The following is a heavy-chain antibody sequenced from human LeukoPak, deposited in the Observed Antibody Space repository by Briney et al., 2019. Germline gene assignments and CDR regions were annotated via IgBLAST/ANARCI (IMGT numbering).Heavy chain of an antibody. CDR2: IHYSGST. CDR3: AKDSGGSYYSAYDI. Sequence: PSQTLSLTCTVSGGSISSGGYYWSWIRQHPGKGLEWIGDIHYSGSTYYNPSLKSRVTISVDTSKNQFSLKLSTVTAADTAVYNCAKDSGGSYYSAYDIWGQGTMVTVSS. V-gene: IGHV4-31*03. CDR1: GGSISSGGYY. D-gene: IGHD1-26*01. J-gene: IGHJ3*02.